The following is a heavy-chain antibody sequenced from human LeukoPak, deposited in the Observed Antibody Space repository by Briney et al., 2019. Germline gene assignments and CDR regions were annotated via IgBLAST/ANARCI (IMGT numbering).Heavy chain of an antibody. J-gene: IGHJ4*02. V-gene: IGHV4-59*01. CDR1: GGSISSYY. CDR3: ARVGDIVGVTVYFDY. D-gene: IGHD1-26*01. Sequence: SETLSLTCTVSGGSISSYYWSWIRQPPGKGLEWSGYIYYSGSTNYNPSLKSRVTISVDTSKNQFSLKLSSVTAADTAVYYCARVGDIVGVTVYFDYWGQGTPVTVSS. CDR2: IYYSGST.